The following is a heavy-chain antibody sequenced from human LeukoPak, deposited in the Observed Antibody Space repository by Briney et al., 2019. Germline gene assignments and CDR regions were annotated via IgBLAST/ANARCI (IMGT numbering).Heavy chain of an antibody. V-gene: IGHV4-34*01. CDR1: GGSFSGYY. CDR2: INHSGST. J-gene: IGHJ6*02. D-gene: IGHD6-19*01. CDR3: ARVTVAGTLGYYYYGMDV. Sequence: PSETLSLTCAVYGGSFSGYYWSWIRQPPGKGLEWIGEINHSGSTNYNPSLKSRVTISVDTSKNQFSLKLSSVTAADTAVYYCARVTVAGTLGYYYYGMDVWGQGTTVTVSS.